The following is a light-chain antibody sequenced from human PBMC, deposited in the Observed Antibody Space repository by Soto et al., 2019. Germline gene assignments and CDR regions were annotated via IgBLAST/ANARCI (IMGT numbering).Light chain of an antibody. CDR3: QQSYITPYT. Sequence: DIQVIQSPSSLSASVGDRVTIACRASQSISKYVNWFQQNPGKAPKLLIYAASSLQSGVPSRFSGSGSGTDFTLTISSMQPEDFANYYCQQSYITPYTFGQGTKVDIK. CDR2: AAS. V-gene: IGKV1-39*01. J-gene: IGKJ2*01. CDR1: QSISKY.